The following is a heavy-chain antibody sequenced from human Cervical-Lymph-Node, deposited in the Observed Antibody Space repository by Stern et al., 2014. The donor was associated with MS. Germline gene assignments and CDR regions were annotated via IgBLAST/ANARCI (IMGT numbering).Heavy chain of an antibody. D-gene: IGHD1-26*01. V-gene: IGHV2-70*01. Sequence: QVTLRESGPAVVKPTQTLTLTCTFSGFSLSSDGMCVTWIRQPPGKALEWLALIDWTNGKYYNTSLKTRLSISHDNPKNQVVLTMTNIDPMDPATYYCARMVGATGYYYDVDVWGQGTTVTVSS. CDR2: IDWTNGK. CDR3: ARMVGATGYYYDVDV. CDR1: GFSLSSDGMC. J-gene: IGHJ6*02.